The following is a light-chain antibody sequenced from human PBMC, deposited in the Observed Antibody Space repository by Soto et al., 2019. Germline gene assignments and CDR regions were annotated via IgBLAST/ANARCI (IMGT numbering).Light chain of an antibody. V-gene: IGKV1-39*01. Sequence: DIQMTQSPSSVSASVGDRVTITCRASKTLNNYLTWFQQKPGKAPKVLIYAASTLQSGVPSRFSGSGSGAEFTLTISSLQPEDFATYYCQQSFSPLLTFGGGTKVEIK. J-gene: IGKJ4*01. CDR3: QQSFSPLLT. CDR1: KTLNNY. CDR2: AAS.